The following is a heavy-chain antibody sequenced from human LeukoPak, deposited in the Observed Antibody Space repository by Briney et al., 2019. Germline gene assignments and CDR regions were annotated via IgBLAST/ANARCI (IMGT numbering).Heavy chain of an antibody. J-gene: IGHJ3*02. CDR3: ARDGMGGIKAFDI. D-gene: IGHD3-10*01. CDR2: IKHDGSQK. Sequence: PGGSLRLSCAASGFTFSRYWMSWVRQAPGRGLEWVANIKHDGSQKYYVDSVKGRITISRDNAKNSLYLQMTSLRAEDTAVYYCARDGMGGIKAFDIWGRGTMVTVSS. CDR1: GFTFSRYW. V-gene: IGHV3-7*05.